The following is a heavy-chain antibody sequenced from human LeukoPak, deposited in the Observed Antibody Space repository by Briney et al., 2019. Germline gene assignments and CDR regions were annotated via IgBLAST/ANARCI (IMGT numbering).Heavy chain of an antibody. V-gene: IGHV4-61*02. J-gene: IGHJ5*02. D-gene: IGHD4-23*01. CDR1: GGSISSGSYS. Sequence: SQTLSLTCTVSGGSISSGSYSWSWIRQPAGKGLEWIGRIYTSGSTNYNPSLKSRVTISVDTSKNQFSLKLSSVTAADTAVYYCARDGGSKPDYGGNYWFDPWGQGTLVTVSS. CDR2: IYTSGST. CDR3: ARDGGSKPDYGGNYWFDP.